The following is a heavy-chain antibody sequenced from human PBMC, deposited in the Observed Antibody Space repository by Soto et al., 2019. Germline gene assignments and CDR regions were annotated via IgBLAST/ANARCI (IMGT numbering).Heavy chain of an antibody. CDR1: RFTFSTYE. J-gene: IGHJ4*02. CDR3: VRYCSTTLCNGVAKRTFDY. V-gene: IGHV3-48*03. Sequence: HPGWSLRLSCAASRFTFSTYEMNLVRQAPGKGLEWVSYISSSGYTVYYADSVKGRFTISRDNTRNSLYLQMNSLRDEDTALYYCVRYCSTTLCNGVAKRTFDYWGEGTLVTVS. D-gene: IGHD2-2*01. CDR2: ISSSGYTV.